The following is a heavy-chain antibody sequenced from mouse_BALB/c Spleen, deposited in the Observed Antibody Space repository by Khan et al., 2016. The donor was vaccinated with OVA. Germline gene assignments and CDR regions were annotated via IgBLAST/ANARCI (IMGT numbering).Heavy chain of an antibody. Sequence: QVQLQQSGPELVKPGASVRISCKASGYTFTSYYIHWVKQRPGQGLEWIGWIFPGTVNSNYNERFKGKATLTADKSSSTAYMQLSSLTSEDSAVYCGARAGYGSFAYWGQGTLVTVSA. CDR2: IFPGTVNS. J-gene: IGHJ3*01. V-gene: IGHV1S56*01. CDR3: ARAGYGSFAY. CDR1: GYTFTSYY. D-gene: IGHD2-10*02.